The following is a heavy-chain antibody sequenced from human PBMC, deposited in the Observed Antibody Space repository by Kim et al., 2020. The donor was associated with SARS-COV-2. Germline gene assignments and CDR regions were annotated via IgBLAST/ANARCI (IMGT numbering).Heavy chain of an antibody. CDR3: ARETTPTGWYFDL. CDR1: GGSISSGGYY. CDR2: IYYSGST. V-gene: IGHV4-31*03. J-gene: IGHJ2*01. Sequence: SETLSLTCTVSGGSISSGGYYWSWIRQHPGKGLEWIGYIYYSGSTYYNPSLKSRVTISVDTSKNQFSLKLSSVTAADTAVYYCARETTPTGWYFDLWGRGTLVTVSS. D-gene: IGHD1-7*01.